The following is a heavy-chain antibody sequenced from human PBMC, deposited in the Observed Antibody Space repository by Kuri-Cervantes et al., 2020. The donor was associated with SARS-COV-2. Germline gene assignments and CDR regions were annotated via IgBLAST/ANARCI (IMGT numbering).Heavy chain of an antibody. J-gene: IGHJ3*02. V-gene: IGHV3-74*01. CDR2: INSDGSST. CDR1: GFTFSSYW. CDR3: TRTTYGSGSYWDDAFDI. D-gene: IGHD3-10*01. Sequence: GGSLRLSCAASGFTFSSYWMHWVRQAPGKGLVWVSRINSDGSSTSYADSVKGRFTISRDNAKNSLYLQMNSLRAEDTAVYYCTRTTYGSGSYWDDAFDIWGQGTMVTVSS.